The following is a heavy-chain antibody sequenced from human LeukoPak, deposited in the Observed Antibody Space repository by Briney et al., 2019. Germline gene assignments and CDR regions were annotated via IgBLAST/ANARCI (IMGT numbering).Heavy chain of an antibody. CDR1: GFTISSYW. J-gene: IGHJ6*02. CDR2: INGDGGNI. V-gene: IGHV3-74*01. D-gene: IGHD2-8*01. Sequence: SGGSLRLSCVACGFTISSYWMLGLRQDPGKGLVWGTSINGDGGNIKYADYVRGRITISEDNGKNTLYLQMSNLRAEAAALYCGTKVDMGFYYDGWGQGTTVTASS. CDR3: TKVDMGFYYDG.